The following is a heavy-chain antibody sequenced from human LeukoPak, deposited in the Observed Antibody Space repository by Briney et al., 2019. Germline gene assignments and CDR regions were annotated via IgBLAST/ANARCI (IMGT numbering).Heavy chain of an antibody. J-gene: IGHJ5*02. V-gene: IGHV4-39*07. CDR3: AREHYYDSSGYSPWFDP. CDR1: GGSISSSSYY. Sequence: SETLSLTCTVSGGSISSSSYYWGWIRQPPGKGLEWIGSIYDSGSTYYNPSLKSRVTISVDTSKNQFSLKLSSVTAADTAVYYCAREHYYDSSGYSPWFDPWGQGTLVTVSS. CDR2: IYDSGST. D-gene: IGHD3-22*01.